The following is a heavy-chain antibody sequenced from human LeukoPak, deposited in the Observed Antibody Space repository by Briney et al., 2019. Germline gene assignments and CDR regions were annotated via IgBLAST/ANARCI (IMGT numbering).Heavy chain of an antibody. V-gene: IGHV1-18*04. J-gene: IGHJ4*02. CDR2: ISAYNGNT. Sequence: ASVKVSCKASGYTFTSYGISWVRQAPGQGLEWMGWISAYNGNTNYAQKLQGRVTMTTDTSTSTAYMELRSLRSDDTVVYYCARDRAAGRGTYYYGSGSYYNEGNFDYWGQGTLVTVSS. D-gene: IGHD3-10*01. CDR1: GYTFTSYG. CDR3: ARDRAAGRGTYYYGSGSYYNEGNFDY.